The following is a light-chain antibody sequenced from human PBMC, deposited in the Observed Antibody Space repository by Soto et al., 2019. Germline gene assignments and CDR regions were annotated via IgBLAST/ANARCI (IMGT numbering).Light chain of an antibody. J-gene: IGKJ1*01. CDR1: QGIKND. Sequence: AIQMTQSPSSLSASVGDRVTITCRASQGIKNDLGWYQQKPGKAPKLLIYSASTLQSGVPSRFSGSGSGTDFTLTISSLQPEDFATYYCLQDYNYPWTFGQGTKVEIK. CDR2: SAS. CDR3: LQDYNYPWT. V-gene: IGKV1-6*01.